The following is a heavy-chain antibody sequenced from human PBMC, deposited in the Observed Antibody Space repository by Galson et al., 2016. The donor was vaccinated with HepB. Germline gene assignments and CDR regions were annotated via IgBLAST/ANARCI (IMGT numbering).Heavy chain of an antibody. D-gene: IGHD6-19*01. J-gene: IGHJ4*02. Sequence: SLRLSCAASGFSVSGHAMSWVRQGPGKGLDWVSGISGSGGITYYADSVKGRFTISRDDSKNTLFLQMNRLRAEDTAVYYCAKGRSYSNGFYYFDYWGRGTPVTVSS. CDR3: AKGRSYSNGFYYFDY. V-gene: IGHV3-23*01. CDR2: ISGSGGIT. CDR1: GFSVSGHA.